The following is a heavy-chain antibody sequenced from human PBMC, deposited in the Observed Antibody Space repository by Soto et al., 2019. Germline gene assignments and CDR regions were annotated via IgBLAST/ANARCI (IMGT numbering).Heavy chain of an antibody. CDR1: GFTFSRHA. D-gene: IGHD6-6*01. J-gene: IGHJ4*02. Sequence: GGSLRLSCAASGFTFSRHAIHWVRQAPGKGLEWVAVISYDGSNKYYADSAKGRFTISRDNSKNTLYLQMNSLRAEDTAVYYCAGDQYSRVGYYFDYWGQGTLVTVSS. CDR3: AGDQYSRVGYYFDY. CDR2: ISYDGSNK. V-gene: IGHV3-30-3*01.